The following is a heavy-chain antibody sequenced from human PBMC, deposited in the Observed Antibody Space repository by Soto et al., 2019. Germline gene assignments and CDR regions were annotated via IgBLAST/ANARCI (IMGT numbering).Heavy chain of an antibody. J-gene: IGHJ4*02. CDR3: ARDPPGIAASGIYS. V-gene: IGHV1-46*01. Sequence: GASVKVSCKASGYTFTSYYMHWVRQAPGQGLEWMGIINPSGGTTNYAQNFQGRFIISRDSSTNTLHLQMNSLRVEDTAVYFCARDPPGIAASGIYSWGPGTLVTVSS. D-gene: IGHD6-13*01. CDR1: GYTFTSYY. CDR2: INPSGGTT.